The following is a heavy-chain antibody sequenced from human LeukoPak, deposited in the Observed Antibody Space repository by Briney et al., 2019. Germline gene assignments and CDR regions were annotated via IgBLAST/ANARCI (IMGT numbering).Heavy chain of an antibody. V-gene: IGHV3-48*03. Sequence: PGGSLRLSCAASGFTFSSYAMSWVRPAPGEGLEWVSYISSGSTIYYAESVKGRFTISRDNAKNSPNLQMNSLRAEDTAVYYCASEVYYGSGSYGEDFDYWGQGTLVTVSS. J-gene: IGHJ4*02. CDR2: ISSGSTI. D-gene: IGHD3-10*01. CDR1: GFTFSSYA. CDR3: ASEVYYGSGSYGEDFDY.